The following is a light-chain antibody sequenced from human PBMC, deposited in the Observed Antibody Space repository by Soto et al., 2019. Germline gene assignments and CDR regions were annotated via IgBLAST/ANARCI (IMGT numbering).Light chain of an antibody. CDR1: QSVSSSY. J-gene: IGKJ2*01. CDR3: QQYGSSPPYT. V-gene: IGKV3-20*01. Sequence: EIVLTQSPGTLSLSPGERATLSCRASQSVSSSYLAWYQQQPGQAPRLLIYGASSRATGSPDRFSGSGCGTDFTLTISRLEPEDVAVYYCQQYGSSPPYTFGQGTKLEIK. CDR2: GAS.